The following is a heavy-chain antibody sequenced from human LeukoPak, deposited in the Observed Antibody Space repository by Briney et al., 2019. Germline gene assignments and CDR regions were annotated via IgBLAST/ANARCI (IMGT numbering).Heavy chain of an antibody. J-gene: IGHJ3*02. CDR2: IYYSGST. CDR3: ARVKLRFLEWLGAFDI. V-gene: IGHV4-59*01. CDR1: GGSISSYY. D-gene: IGHD3-3*01. Sequence: SETLSLTCTVSGGSISSYYWNWIRQPPGKGLEWIGYIYYSGSTNYNPSLKSRVTISVDTSKNQFSLKLSSVTAADTAVYYCARVKLRFLEWLGAFDIWGQGTMVTVSS.